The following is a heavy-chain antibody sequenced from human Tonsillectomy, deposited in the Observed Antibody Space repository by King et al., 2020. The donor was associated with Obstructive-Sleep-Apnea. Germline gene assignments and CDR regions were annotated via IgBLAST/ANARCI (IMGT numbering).Heavy chain of an antibody. V-gene: IGHV3-33*01. CDR3: ARDRDYGEYGGHYFFGMDL. CDR1: GFTVSGYG. J-gene: IGHJ6*02. Sequence: VQLVESGGGVVQPGRSLRLSCAASGFTVSGYGMQWVRQAPGKGLEWVTVIWYDGSKKYYADSVKGRFTISRDNSKNTLYLQMNSLRVEDTAVYYCARDRDYGEYGGHYFFGMDLWGQGTTVTVS. D-gene: IGHD4-17*01. CDR2: IWYDGSKK.